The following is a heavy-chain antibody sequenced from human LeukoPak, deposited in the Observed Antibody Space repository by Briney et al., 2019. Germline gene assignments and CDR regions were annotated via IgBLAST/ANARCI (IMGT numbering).Heavy chain of an antibody. J-gene: IGHJ3*02. CDR1: GFSLSTPRVG. Sequence: SGPPLVNPTQTLTLTCTFSGFSLSTPRVGVGWIRQPPGKALEWLALLYWNDDKPYSPSLKNRLTITKDTSKNQVVLTMTNMDPVDTATYYCAHRISSGWKIDSFDIWGQGTMVTVSS. D-gene: IGHD6-19*01. CDR3: AHRISSGWKIDSFDI. CDR2: LYWNDDK. V-gene: IGHV2-5*01.